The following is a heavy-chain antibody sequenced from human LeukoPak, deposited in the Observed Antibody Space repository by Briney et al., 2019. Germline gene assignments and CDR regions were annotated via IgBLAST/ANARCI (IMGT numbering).Heavy chain of an antibody. CDR3: AMGARYFKYYFDY. J-gene: IGHJ4*02. V-gene: IGHV3-30*02. D-gene: IGHD2/OR15-2a*01. CDR1: GFTFSSYG. CDR2: IRYDGSNK. Sequence: GGSLRLSCAASGFTFSSYGMHWVRQAPGKRLEWVAFIRYDGSNKYYADSVKGRFTISRDNSKNTLYLQMNSLRAEDTAVYYCAMGARYFKYYFDYWGQGTLVTVSS.